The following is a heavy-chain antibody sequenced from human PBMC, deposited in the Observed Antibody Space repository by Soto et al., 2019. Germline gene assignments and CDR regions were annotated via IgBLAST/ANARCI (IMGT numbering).Heavy chain of an antibody. CDR3: AKDHSGSYYFDY. Sequence: PGGSLRLSCAASGFTFDDYAMHWVRQAPGKGLEWVAVISYDGSNKYYADSVKGRFTISRDNSKNTLYLQMNSLRAEDTAVYYCAKDHSGSYYFDYWGQGTLVTVSS. J-gene: IGHJ4*02. CDR1: GFTFDDYA. CDR2: ISYDGSNK. D-gene: IGHD1-26*01. V-gene: IGHV3-30*18.